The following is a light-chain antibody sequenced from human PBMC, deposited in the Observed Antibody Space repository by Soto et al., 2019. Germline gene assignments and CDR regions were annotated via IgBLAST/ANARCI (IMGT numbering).Light chain of an antibody. CDR3: QHYNSYSEA. V-gene: IGKV1-5*03. CDR1: QTISGW. Sequence: DIQMTQSPSTLSASVGDRVTITCRASQTISGWLAWYQQKPGKAPKLLIYKASTLKSGVPSRFSGSGSGTEFTLTISSLQPDDVATYYCQHYNSYSEAFGQGTKVDIK. CDR2: KAS. J-gene: IGKJ1*01.